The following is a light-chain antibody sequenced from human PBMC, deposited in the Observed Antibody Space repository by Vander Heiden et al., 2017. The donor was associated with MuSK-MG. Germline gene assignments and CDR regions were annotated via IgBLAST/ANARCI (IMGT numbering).Light chain of an antibody. CDR3: QQDSNSHS. Sequence: EIVMTQSPATLSVSPGGRATLSCRASQRISNNLDWYQQRPGQAPRLLIYTASTRADGIPARFSGSGSGTEFTLTLSSLQSEDFAVYYWQQDSNSHSFGHGTKVDI. V-gene: IGKV3-15*01. J-gene: IGKJ3*01. CDR2: TAS. CDR1: QRISNN.